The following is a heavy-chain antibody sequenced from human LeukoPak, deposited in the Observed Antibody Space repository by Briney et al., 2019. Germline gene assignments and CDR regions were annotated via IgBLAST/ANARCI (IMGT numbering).Heavy chain of an antibody. CDR3: AKDGDRDGYNYADY. D-gene: IGHD5-24*01. CDR2: ISYDERNK. Sequence: PGRSLRLSCAASGFTFSNYGMHWVRQAPGKGLEWVALISYDERNKFYVDSVKGRFTISRDNSKNTLYLQMNSLRADDTAVYHCAKDGDRDGYNYADYWGLGTLVTVSS. CDR1: GFTFSNYG. V-gene: IGHV3-30*18. J-gene: IGHJ4*02.